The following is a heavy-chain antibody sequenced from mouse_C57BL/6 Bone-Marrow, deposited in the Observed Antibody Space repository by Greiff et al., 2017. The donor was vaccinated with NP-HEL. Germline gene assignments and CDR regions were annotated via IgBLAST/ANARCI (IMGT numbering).Heavy chain of an antibody. V-gene: IGHV5-4*01. Sequence: EVKLMESGGGLVKPGGSLKLSCAASGFTFSSYAMSWVRQTPEKRLEWVATISDGGSYTYYPDNVKGRFTISRDNAKNNLYLQMSHLKSEDTAMYYCARDRTAQALFDYWGQGTTLTVSS. D-gene: IGHD3-2*02. CDR2: ISDGGSYT. CDR1: GFTFSSYA. J-gene: IGHJ2*01. CDR3: ARDRTAQALFDY.